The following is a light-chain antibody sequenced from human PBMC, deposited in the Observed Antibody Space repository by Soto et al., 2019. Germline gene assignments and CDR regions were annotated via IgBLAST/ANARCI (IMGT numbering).Light chain of an antibody. CDR3: QQYNNLWT. J-gene: IGKJ1*01. CDR1: QSVSSN. V-gene: IGKV3-15*01. CDR2: GAS. Sequence: EIVMTQSPATLSVSPGERATLSCRASQSVSSNLAWYQQKPGQAPRLLIYGASTRTTGIPARFRGSGSGTELTLTISSLQSEDSAVYYCQQYNNLWTFVQGTKVEIK.